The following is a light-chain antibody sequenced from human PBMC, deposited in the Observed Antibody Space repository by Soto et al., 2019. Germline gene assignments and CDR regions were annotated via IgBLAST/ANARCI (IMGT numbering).Light chain of an antibody. V-gene: IGKV3-20*01. CDR1: QSVSSSY. CDR2: GAS. J-gene: IGKJ1*01. Sequence: EIVLTQSPGTLSLSPGERATLSCRASQSVSSSYLAWYQQKPGQAPRPLIYGASSRTTGIPDTLTGSGSGTDLSLTISRMVLEEFAVFYFHGYGSLPLMFGQKTKVDI. CDR3: HGYGSLPLM.